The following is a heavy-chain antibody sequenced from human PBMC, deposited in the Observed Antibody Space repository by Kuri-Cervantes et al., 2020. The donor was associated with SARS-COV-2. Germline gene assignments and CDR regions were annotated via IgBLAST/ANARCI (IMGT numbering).Heavy chain of an antibody. J-gene: IGHJ3*02. CDR2: ISSSSSTI. V-gene: IGHV3-48*01. CDR1: GFTFSSYS. D-gene: IGHD3-9*01. Sequence: GGSLKISCAASGFTFSSYSMNWVRQAPGKGLEWVSYISSSSSTIYYADSVKGRFTISRDNAKNSLYLQMNSLRAEDTAVYYCARDPGYDILTGYYFDAFDIWGQGTMVTVSS. CDR3: ARDPGYDILTGYYFDAFDI.